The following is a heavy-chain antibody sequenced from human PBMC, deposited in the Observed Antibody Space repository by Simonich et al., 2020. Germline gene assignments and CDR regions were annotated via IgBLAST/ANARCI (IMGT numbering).Heavy chain of an antibody. CDR3: AKDSGYCSGGSCYYFDY. Sequence: EVQLVESGGGLVQPGRSLRLSCAASGFTFDDYAMHWVRQAPGTVLGWVAGISWKRGSRGYADSLKGRFTIARDNAKNSLYLQMNRVRAEDTALDYCAKDSGYCSGGSCYYFDYWGQGTLVTVSS. CDR1: GFTFDDYA. D-gene: IGHD2-15*01. V-gene: IGHV3-9*01. J-gene: IGHJ4*02. CDR2: ISWKRGSR.